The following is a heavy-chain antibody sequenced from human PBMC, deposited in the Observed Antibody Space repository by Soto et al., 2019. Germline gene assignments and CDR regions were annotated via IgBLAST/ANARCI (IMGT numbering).Heavy chain of an antibody. Sequence: EVQLVESGGGLVKPGGSLRLSCAASGFTFSNAWMNWVRQAPGKGLEWVGRIKSKTDGGTTDYAAPVKGRITISRDDSKNTLYLQMNSLKTEDTAVYYCTTEGSGSYYTVFYYYYGMDVWGQGTTVTVSS. CDR2: IKSKTDGGTT. D-gene: IGHD3-10*01. V-gene: IGHV3-15*07. CDR1: GFTFSNAW. CDR3: TTEGSGSYYTVFYYYYGMDV. J-gene: IGHJ6*02.